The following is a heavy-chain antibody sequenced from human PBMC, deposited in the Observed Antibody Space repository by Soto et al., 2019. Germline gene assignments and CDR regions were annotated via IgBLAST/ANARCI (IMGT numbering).Heavy chain of an antibody. D-gene: IGHD6-13*01. CDR1: GGAINSYY. CDR2: IYSSGST. V-gene: IGHV4-4*07. CDR3: ARDGWSSPRGFEI. J-gene: IGHJ3*02. Sequence: SETLSLTCTVSGGAINSYYWTWIRQPAGKGLEWIGRIYSSGSTKYNPSLQSRVTMSLDTSKNQFSLKLSSVTAADTAVYYCARDGWSSPRGFEIWGQGTMVTVSS.